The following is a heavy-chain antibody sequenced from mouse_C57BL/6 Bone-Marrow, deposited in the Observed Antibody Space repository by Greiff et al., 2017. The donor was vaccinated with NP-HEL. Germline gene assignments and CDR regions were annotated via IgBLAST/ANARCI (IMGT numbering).Heavy chain of an antibody. Sequence: EVQLHQSGPVLVKPGASVKMSCKASGYTFTDYYMNWVKQSHGKSLEWIGVINPYNGGTSYNQKFKGKATLTVDKSSSTAYMELNSLTSEDSAVYYCARLDTTVVADFDYWGQGTTLTVSS. D-gene: IGHD1-1*01. CDR3: ARLDTTVVADFDY. CDR2: INPYNGGT. V-gene: IGHV1-19*01. CDR1: GYTFTDYY. J-gene: IGHJ2*01.